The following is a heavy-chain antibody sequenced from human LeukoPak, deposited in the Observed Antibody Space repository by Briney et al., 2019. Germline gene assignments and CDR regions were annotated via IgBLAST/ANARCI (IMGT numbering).Heavy chain of an antibody. J-gene: IGHJ5*01. Sequence: SETLSLTCTVSGDSISSGGYYWSWIRQHPGKGLEWIGYIYHSGSTYYNPSLKSRVTISIDTSKNQFSLRLSSVTAADTAVYHCARTRGYSYQTGGWFDSWGQGTLVTVSS. V-gene: IGHV4-31*03. D-gene: IGHD5-18*01. CDR1: GDSISSGGYY. CDR2: IYHSGST. CDR3: ARTRGYSYQTGGWFDS.